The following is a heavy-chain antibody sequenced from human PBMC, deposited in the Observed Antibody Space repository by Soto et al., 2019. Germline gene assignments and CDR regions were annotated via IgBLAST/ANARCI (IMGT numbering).Heavy chain of an antibody. CDR2: VNNDGSST. V-gene: IGHV3-74*01. CDR1: GFTFSSYW. Sequence: EVQLVDSGGGLVQPGGSLRLSCAASGFTFSSYWMHWVRQAPGKGLVWVSRVNNDGSSTSHADPVKGRFTISRDNAKNTLYLQRHSLRAEDTAVYYCKRGPHTTSGAVKGHDYWGQGTLVTVSS. J-gene: IGHJ4*02. CDR3: KRGPHTTSGAVKGHDY. D-gene: IGHD2-2*01.